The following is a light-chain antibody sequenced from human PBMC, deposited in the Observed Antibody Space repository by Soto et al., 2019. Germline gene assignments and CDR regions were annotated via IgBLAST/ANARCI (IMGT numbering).Light chain of an antibody. CDR1: RSNVGSNY. Sequence: QSVLTQPPSASATPGQRVTVSCSGTRSNVGSNYVYWYQQLPGTAPKLLIYRNNQRPSGVPDRFSGSKSATSASLAISGLQSEDEADYYCATWDDSVGGPVFGGGTKLTVL. CDR2: RNN. J-gene: IGLJ3*02. CDR3: ATWDDSVGGPV. V-gene: IGLV1-47*01.